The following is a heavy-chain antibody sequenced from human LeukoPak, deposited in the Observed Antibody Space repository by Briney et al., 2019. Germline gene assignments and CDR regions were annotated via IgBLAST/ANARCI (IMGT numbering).Heavy chain of an antibody. Sequence: GGSLRLSCAASGFTFSSYGMSWVRQAPGKGLEWVSAISGSGGSTYYADSVKGRFTISRDNSKNTLYLQMNSLRAEDTAVYYCAKAVIVVVPAATDYWGQGTLVTVSS. CDR3: AKAVIVVVPAATDY. J-gene: IGHJ4*02. CDR2: ISGSGGST. D-gene: IGHD2-2*01. CDR1: GFTFSSYG. V-gene: IGHV3-23*01.